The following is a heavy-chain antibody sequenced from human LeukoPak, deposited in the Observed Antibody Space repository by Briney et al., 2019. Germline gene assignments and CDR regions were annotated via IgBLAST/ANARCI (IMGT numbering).Heavy chain of an antibody. D-gene: IGHD4-11*01. CDR3: AKATDDYSRRGIDY. Sequence: GGSLTLSCAASGFTFSSYAINWVRQAPGKGLEWVSSISASGDGSYYALSVKGRFALSRDNSKNTLFLQMNSLRAEDTAIYYCAKATDDYSRRGIDYWGQGTLVTVSS. CDR1: GFTFSSYA. J-gene: IGHJ4*02. V-gene: IGHV3-23*01. CDR2: ISASGDGS.